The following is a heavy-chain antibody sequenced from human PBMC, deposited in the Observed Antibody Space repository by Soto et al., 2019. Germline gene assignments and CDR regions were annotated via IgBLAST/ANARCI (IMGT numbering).Heavy chain of an antibody. V-gene: IGHV3-30*18. CDR3: AKSPPSVAGYFDY. CDR2: TSFDGSSG. D-gene: IGHD6-19*01. J-gene: IGHJ4*02. Sequence: QVQLVESGGGVVQPGRSLRLSCAASGFTFSSSGMHWVRQAPGKGLEWVAVTSFDGSSGYYADSVRGRFTISRDNSKNTLYLQMNSLTAEETDVYYCAKSPPSVAGYFDYWGQGTLVTVSS. CDR1: GFTFSSSG.